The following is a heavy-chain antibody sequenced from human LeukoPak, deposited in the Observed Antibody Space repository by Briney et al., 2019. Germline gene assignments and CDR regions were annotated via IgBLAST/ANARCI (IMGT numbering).Heavy chain of an antibody. Sequence: SETLSLTCTVAGGSISSYYWSWIRQPPGKGLEWIGYIYYSGSTNYNPSLKSRVTISVDTSKNQFSLKLSSVTAADTAVYYCARDLAGYGYSSMRAFDIWGQGTMVTVSS. CDR3: ARDLAGYGYSSMRAFDI. CDR1: GGSISSYY. D-gene: IGHD5-24*01. V-gene: IGHV4-59*01. J-gene: IGHJ3*02. CDR2: IYYSGST.